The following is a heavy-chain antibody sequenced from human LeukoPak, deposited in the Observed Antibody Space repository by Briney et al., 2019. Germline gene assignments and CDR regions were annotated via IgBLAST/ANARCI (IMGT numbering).Heavy chain of an antibody. J-gene: IGHJ4*02. CDR2: ISGSGGST. D-gene: IGHD3-10*01. V-gene: IGHV3-23*01. CDR3: AKVGTGNQYGSGDFDL. Sequence: PGGSLRLSCAASGFTFSTYPMSWVRQAPGKGLEWVSGISGSGGSTYYADSVKGRFTISRDNARSSVYLEMNSLRVDDTAVYYCAKVGTGNQYGSGDFDLWGQGSLVTVSS. CDR1: GFTFSTYP.